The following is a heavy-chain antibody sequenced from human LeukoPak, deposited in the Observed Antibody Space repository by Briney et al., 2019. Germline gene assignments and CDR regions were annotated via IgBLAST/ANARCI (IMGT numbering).Heavy chain of an antibody. CDR2: LETGGAT. J-gene: IGHJ6*02. D-gene: IGHD3-10*01. V-gene: IGHV3-66*01. CDR3: AKARGFFGEPDFYYAMDV. CDR1: GFTVTTNY. Sequence: TGGSLRLSCAASGFTVTTNYMSWVRQAPGKGLECVSSLETGGATHYLDSVRGRFTISRDTSMHNLYLQMNSLRAEDTDTYYCAKARGFFGEPDFYYAMDVWGQGTTVTVSS.